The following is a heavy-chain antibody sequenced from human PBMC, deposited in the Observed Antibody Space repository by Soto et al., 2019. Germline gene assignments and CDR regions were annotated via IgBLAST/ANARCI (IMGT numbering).Heavy chain of an antibody. CDR1: GFTFSSYG. CDR3: ARDRRITMVRLDAFDI. J-gene: IGHJ3*02. Sequence: QVQLVESGGGVVQPGRSLRLSCAASGFTFSSYGMHWVRQAPGKGLEWVAVIWYDGSNKYYADSVKGRFTISRDNSKNTLYLQMNSLRAEDTAVYYCARDRRITMVRLDAFDIWGQGTMVTVSS. CDR2: IWYDGSNK. D-gene: IGHD3-10*01. V-gene: IGHV3-33*01.